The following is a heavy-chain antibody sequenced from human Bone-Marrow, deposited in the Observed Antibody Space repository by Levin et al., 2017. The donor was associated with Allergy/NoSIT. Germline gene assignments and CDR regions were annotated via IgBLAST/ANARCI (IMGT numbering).Heavy chain of an antibody. CDR2: VSSRGNYI. CDR3: ARDRMRDYHGMDV. D-gene: IGHD2-15*01. CDR1: GFSFSSYE. J-gene: IGHJ6*02. V-gene: IGHV3-21*01. Sequence: GGSLRLSCAASGFSFSSYEMNWVRQAPGRGLEWVASVSSRGNYIVYANSVKGRFTISRDNTFNAVFLQMNSLRAADTAVYYCARDRMRDYHGMDVWGQGTTVTVSS.